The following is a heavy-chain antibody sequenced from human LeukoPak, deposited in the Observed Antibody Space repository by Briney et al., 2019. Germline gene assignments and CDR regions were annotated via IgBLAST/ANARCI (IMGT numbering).Heavy chain of an antibody. D-gene: IGHD3-10*01. V-gene: IGHV4-59*01. Sequence: SETLSLTCTVSGGSISSYYWSWIRQPPGKGLEWIGYIYYSGSTNYNPSLKSRVTISVDTSKNQFSLKLSSVTAADTAVYYCAREGPLLWFGESTHYFDYWGQGTLVTVSS. CDR3: AREGPLLWFGESTHYFDY. CDR1: GGSISSYY. CDR2: IYYSGST. J-gene: IGHJ4*02.